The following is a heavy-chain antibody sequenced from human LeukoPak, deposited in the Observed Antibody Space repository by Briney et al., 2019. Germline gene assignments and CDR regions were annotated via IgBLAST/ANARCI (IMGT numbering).Heavy chain of an antibody. CDR3: ARARGYSYGTDY. J-gene: IGHJ4*02. V-gene: IGHV1-2*02. CDR1: GYTFTGYY. Sequence: APVKVSCKASGYTFTGYYMHWVRQAPGQGLEWMGWINPNSGGTNYAQKFQGSVTMTRDTSISTAYMELSRLRSDDTAVYYCARARGYSYGTDYWGQGTLVTVPS. CDR2: INPNSGGT. D-gene: IGHD5-18*01.